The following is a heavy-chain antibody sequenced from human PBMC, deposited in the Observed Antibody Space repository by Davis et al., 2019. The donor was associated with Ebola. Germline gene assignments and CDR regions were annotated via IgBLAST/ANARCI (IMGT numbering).Heavy chain of an antibody. V-gene: IGHV1-18*01. CDR1: GYTFTSYD. J-gene: IGHJ3*02. CDR2: ISVYNGNT. Sequence: ASVKVSCKASGYTFTSYDISWVRQAPGQGREWMGWISVYNGNTKYAQKLKGRVTMTTDTSTSTAYMELRSLRSDDTAVYYCARDPYYYDSSGYYFNDAFDIWGQGTTVTVSS. D-gene: IGHD3-22*01. CDR3: ARDPYYYDSSGYYFNDAFDI.